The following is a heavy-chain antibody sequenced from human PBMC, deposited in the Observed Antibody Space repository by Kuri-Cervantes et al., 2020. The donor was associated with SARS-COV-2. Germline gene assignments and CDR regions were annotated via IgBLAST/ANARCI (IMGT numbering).Heavy chain of an antibody. J-gene: IGHJ6*02. D-gene: IGHD1-26*01. CDR1: GFTFTSSA. Sequence: GGSLRLSCKASGFTFTSSAVQWVRQARGQRLEWIGWIVVGSGNTNYAQEFQERVTITRDMSTSTAYMELSSLRSEDTAVYYCAASLLYRIYYYYGMDVWGQGTTVTRLL. CDR2: IVVGSGNT. V-gene: IGHV1-58*01. CDR3: AASLLYRIYYYYGMDV.